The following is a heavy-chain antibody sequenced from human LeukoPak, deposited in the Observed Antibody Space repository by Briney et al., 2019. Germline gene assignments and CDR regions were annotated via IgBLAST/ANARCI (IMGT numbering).Heavy chain of an antibody. Sequence: GGSLRLSCAASGFTFSSYAMSWVRQAPGKGLEWVSAISGSGGSTYYADSVKGRFTISRDNSKNTLYLQMNSLRAEDTAVYYCAKDLGNYDSWSGYSRSWFDPWGQGTLVTVSS. V-gene: IGHV3-23*01. CDR2: ISGSGGST. J-gene: IGHJ5*02. CDR3: AKDLGNYDSWSGYSRSWFDP. CDR1: GFTFSSYA. D-gene: IGHD3-3*01.